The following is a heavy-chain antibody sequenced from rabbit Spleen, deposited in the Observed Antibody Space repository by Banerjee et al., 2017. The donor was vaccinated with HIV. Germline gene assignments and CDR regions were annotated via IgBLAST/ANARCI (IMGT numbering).Heavy chain of an antibody. CDR3: ARGVIGDGIGRFGL. V-gene: IGHV1S40*01. CDR2: IYTSSGIT. Sequence: QSLEESGGDLVKPEGSLTLTCTASGFSFSSSYYMYWVRQAPGKGLEWIACIYTSSGITWYATWAKGRFTISETSSTTVTLQMTSLTDADTATYFCARGVIGDGIGRFGLWGPGTLVTVS. J-gene: IGHJ4*01. D-gene: IGHD7-1*01. CDR1: GFSFSSSYY.